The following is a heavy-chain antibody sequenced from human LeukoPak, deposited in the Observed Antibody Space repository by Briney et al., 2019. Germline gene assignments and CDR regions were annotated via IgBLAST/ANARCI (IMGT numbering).Heavy chain of an antibody. Sequence: PGESLRLSCVASGFTLPNSWMHWVRQAPGKGLMWVSRVDSDGVRAIYEDSVKGRFTVSRDNTKNSVYLQVSSLRADETGVYYCARGGLDHAYDIWGQGTMVTVSS. J-gene: IGHJ3*02. D-gene: IGHD6-19*01. V-gene: IGHV3-74*01. CDR3: ARGGLDHAYDI. CDR1: GFTLPNSW. CDR2: VDSDGVRA.